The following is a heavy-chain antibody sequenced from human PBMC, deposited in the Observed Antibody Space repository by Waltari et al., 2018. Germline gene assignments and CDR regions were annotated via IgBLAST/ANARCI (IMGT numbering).Heavy chain of an antibody. CDR1: GFTVSSNY. V-gene: IGHV3-53*01. Sequence: EVQLVESGGGLIQPGGSLRLSCAASGFTVSSNYMSWARQAPGKGLEGVSVIYSGGSTYYADAVKGRFTISRDNSKNTLYLQMNSLRAEDTAVYYCARDKKPSCWGQGTLVTVSS. CDR3: ARDKKPSC. J-gene: IGHJ4*02. CDR2: IYSGGST. D-gene: IGHD6-6*01.